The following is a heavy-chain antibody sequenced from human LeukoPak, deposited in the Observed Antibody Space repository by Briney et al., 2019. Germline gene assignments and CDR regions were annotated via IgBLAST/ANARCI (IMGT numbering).Heavy chain of an antibody. V-gene: IGHV1-69*13. Sequence: GASVKVSCKASGGTFSSYAISWVRQAPGQGLEWMGGIIPIFGTANYAQKFQGRVTIPADESTSTAYMELSSLRSEDTAVYYCARDRRGAVAGIFDYWGQGTLVTVSS. CDR2: IIPIFGTA. D-gene: IGHD6-19*01. CDR3: ARDRRGAVAGIFDY. CDR1: GGTFSSYA. J-gene: IGHJ4*02.